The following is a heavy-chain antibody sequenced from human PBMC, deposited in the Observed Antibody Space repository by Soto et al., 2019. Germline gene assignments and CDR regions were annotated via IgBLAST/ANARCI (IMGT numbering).Heavy chain of an antibody. CDR3: AKDLVHYYGSGYYYYYYMDV. Sequence: GGSLRLSCAASGFTFSSYGMHWVRQAPGKGLEWVAVISYDGSNKYYADSVKGRFTISRDNSKNTLYLQMNSLRAEDTAVYYCAKDLVHYYGSGYYYYYYMDVWGKGTTVTVSS. D-gene: IGHD3-10*01. V-gene: IGHV3-30*18. CDR2: ISYDGSNK. CDR1: GFTFSSYG. J-gene: IGHJ6*03.